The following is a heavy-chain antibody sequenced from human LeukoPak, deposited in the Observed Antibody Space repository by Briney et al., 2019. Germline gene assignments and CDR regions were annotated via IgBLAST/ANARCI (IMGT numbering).Heavy chain of an antibody. V-gene: IGHV3-30-3*01. D-gene: IGHD1-20*01. CDR3: ARKFHNWNGVYYFDY. Sequence: PGGSLRLSCAASGFTFSSYAMHWVRQAPGKGLEWVAVISYDGSNKYYADSVKGRFTISRDNSKNTLYLQMNSLRAEDTAVYYCARKFHNWNGVYYFDYWGQGTLVTVSS. J-gene: IGHJ4*02. CDR2: ISYDGSNK. CDR1: GFTFSSYA.